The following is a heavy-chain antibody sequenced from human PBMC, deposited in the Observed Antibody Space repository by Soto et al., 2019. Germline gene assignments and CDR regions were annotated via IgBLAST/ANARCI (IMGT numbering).Heavy chain of an antibody. J-gene: IGHJ4*02. V-gene: IGHV1-46*01. D-gene: IGHD6-13*01. CDR1: RYIFTSFH. Sequence: DSVKVSCKASRYIFTSFHMHWVREAPGQGLEWMGVINPSTGSTSYEQKFQGRVTMTRDTSTSTDYMVLSSLRSEDTAVYYCARIAAAGLTHSDFWGQGTPVTVSS. CDR2: INPSTGST. CDR3: ARIAAAGLTHSDF.